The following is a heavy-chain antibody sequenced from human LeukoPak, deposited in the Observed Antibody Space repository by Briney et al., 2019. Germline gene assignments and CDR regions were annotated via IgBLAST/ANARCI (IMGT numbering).Heavy chain of an antibody. CDR3: ARTESYSGSYYRSHFFDY. CDR2: IYHSGST. D-gene: IGHD1-26*01. Sequence: SETLSLTCTVSGYSISSGYYWGWIRQPPGKGLEWIGSIYHSGSTYYNPSLKSRVTISVDTSKNQFSLRLSSVTAADTAVYYCARTESYSGSYYRSHFFDYWGQGTLVTVSS. CDR1: GYSISSGYY. V-gene: IGHV4-38-2*02. J-gene: IGHJ4*02.